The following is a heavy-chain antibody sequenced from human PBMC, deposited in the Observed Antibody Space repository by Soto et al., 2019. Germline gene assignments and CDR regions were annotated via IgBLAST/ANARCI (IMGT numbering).Heavy chain of an antibody. CDR3: AGEITMVRGSDAFDI. J-gene: IGHJ3*02. Sequence: GASVKVSCKASGYTFTSYDINWVRQATGQGLEWMGWMNPNSGNTGYAQKFQGRVTMTRNTSISTAYMELSSLRSGDTAVYYCAGEITMVRGSDAFDIWGQGTMVTVSS. CDR2: MNPNSGNT. CDR1: GYTFTSYD. D-gene: IGHD3-10*01. V-gene: IGHV1-8*01.